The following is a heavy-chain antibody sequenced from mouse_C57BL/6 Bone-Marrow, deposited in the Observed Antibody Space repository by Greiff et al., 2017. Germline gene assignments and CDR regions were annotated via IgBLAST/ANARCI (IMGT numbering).Heavy chain of an antibody. CDR3: AWGLQGY. Sequence: EVKLMESGGGLVKPGGSLKLSCAASGFTFSDYGLHWVRQAPEKGLEWVAYISSGSSTISYADTVKGRFTISRDNAKHTLFLQMTGQRSEDSAMNYCAWGLQGYWGQGTTLTVSS. J-gene: IGHJ2*01. V-gene: IGHV5-17*01. CDR1: GFTFSDYG. CDR2: ISSGSSTI.